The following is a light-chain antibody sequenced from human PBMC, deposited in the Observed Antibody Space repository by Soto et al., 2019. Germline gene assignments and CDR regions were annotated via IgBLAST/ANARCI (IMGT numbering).Light chain of an antibody. V-gene: IGLV1-44*01. CDR1: SSNIGSNT. CDR2: LNT. J-gene: IGLJ1*01. Sequence: QSVLTQPPSASGTPGQRVTFSCSGSSSNIGSNTVSWYQQLPGTAPKLLIYLNTQRPSGVPDRFSGSKSGTSASLAISGLQSEDEADYYCATWDDSLNGYVFGTGTKLTVL. CDR3: ATWDDSLNGYV.